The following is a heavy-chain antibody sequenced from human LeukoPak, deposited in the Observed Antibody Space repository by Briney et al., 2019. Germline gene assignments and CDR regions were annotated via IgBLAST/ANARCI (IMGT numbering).Heavy chain of an antibody. CDR2: IYYSGST. V-gene: IGHV4-59*08. CDR1: GGSISSYY. CDR3: ARRKGLYSSSRDHPGYYYGMDV. D-gene: IGHD6-13*01. J-gene: IGHJ6*02. Sequence: SETLSLTCTVSGGSISSYYWSWIRQPPGKGLEWIGYIYYSGSTNYNPSLKSRVTISVDTSKNQFSLKLSSVTAADTAVYYCARRKGLYSSSRDHPGYYYGMDVWGQGTTVTVSS.